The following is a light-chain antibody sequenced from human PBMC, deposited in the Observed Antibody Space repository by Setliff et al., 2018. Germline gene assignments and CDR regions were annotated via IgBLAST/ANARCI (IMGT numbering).Light chain of an antibody. Sequence: SALTQPASVSGSPGQSITISCSGTSSDVGSYDLVSWYQQHPGKAPKLIIYGVSNRPSGVSSRFSGSKSGNTASLTISGLQTEDEADYYCTAYTSGTTYVFGTGTKVTVL. CDR3: TAYTSGTTYV. CDR2: GVS. CDR1: SSDVGSYDL. V-gene: IGLV2-14*03. J-gene: IGLJ1*01.